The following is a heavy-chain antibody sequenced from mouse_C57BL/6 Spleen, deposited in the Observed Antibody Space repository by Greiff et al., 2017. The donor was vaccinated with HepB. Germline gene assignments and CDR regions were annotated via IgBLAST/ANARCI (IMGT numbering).Heavy chain of an antibody. Sequence: EVKLVESGGGLVKPGGSLKLSCAASGYTFSDYGMHWVRQAPEKGLEWVAYISSGSSTIYYADTVKGRFTLSRDNAKNTLVLQMTSLRSEDTAMYYCARRKGTTARNYWYFDVWGTGTTVTVSS. CDR2: ISSGSSTI. J-gene: IGHJ1*03. CDR3: ARRKGTTARNYWYFDV. V-gene: IGHV5-17*01. D-gene: IGHD1-2*01. CDR1: GYTFSDYG.